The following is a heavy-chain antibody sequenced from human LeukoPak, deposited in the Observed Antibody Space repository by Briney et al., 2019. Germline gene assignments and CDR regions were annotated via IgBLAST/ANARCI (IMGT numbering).Heavy chain of an antibody. CDR1: GYTFTSYD. CDR3: AREFRNYADY. V-gene: IGHV1-8*01. Sequence: ASVKVSCKASGYTFTSYDINWVRQATGQGLEWMGWMNPNSGNTGYAQKFQGRVTMNRNTSMSTAYMEPSSLRSEDTAVYYCAREFRNYADYWGQGTLVTVSS. D-gene: IGHD1-7*01. J-gene: IGHJ4*02. CDR2: MNPNSGNT.